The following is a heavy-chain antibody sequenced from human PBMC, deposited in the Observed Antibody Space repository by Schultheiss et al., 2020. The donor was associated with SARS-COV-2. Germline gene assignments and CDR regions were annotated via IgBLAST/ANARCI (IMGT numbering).Heavy chain of an antibody. CDR3: ARVAGIQLEWDY. D-gene: IGHD5-18*01. CDR1: GYTFTSYA. V-gene: IGHV1-2*02. CDR2: INPNSGGT. J-gene: IGHJ4*02. Sequence: ASVKVSCKASGYTFTSYAMHWVRQAPGQGLEWMGWINPNSGGTNYAQKFQGRVTMTRDTSISTAYMELSRLRSDDTAVYYCARVAGIQLEWDYWGQGTLVTVSS.